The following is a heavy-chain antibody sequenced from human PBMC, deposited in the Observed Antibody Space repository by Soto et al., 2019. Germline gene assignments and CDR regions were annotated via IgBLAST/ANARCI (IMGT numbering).Heavy chain of an antibody. CDR1: GYTFTSYG. CDR3: ASGPGTSWHYYFDY. Sequence: ASVKVSCKASGYTFTSYGISWVRQAPGQGLEWMGWISAYNGKTNFAQKFQGRLTVTIDTSTSTSDMELRSLRPNDTAVYYCASGPGTSWHYYFDYWGQGTQVTVSS. J-gene: IGHJ4*02. CDR2: ISAYNGKT. V-gene: IGHV1-18*01. D-gene: IGHD6-13*01.